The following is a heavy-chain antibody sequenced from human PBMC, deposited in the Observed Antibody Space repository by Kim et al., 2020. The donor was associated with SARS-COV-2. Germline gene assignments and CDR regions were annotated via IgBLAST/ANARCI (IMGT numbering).Heavy chain of an antibody. CDR1: GFTFSSYW. D-gene: IGHD5-12*01. CDR3: VRDGYSGYDRAFDI. V-gene: IGHV3-7*01. CDR2: IKEDGSEK. J-gene: IGHJ3*02. Sequence: GGSLILSCADSGFTFSSYWMSWVRQAPGKGLEWVANIKEDGSEKYYVDSVKGRFTISRDNAKNSVYLQMNSLRAEDTAVYFCVRDGYSGYDRAFDIWGQGTMVTVSS.